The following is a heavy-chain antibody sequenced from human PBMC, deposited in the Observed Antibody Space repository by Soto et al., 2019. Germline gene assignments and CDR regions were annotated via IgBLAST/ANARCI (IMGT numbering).Heavy chain of an antibody. CDR2: IYHSGRT. J-gene: IGHJ4*02. Sequence: SETLSLTCPVSGGSISNGYYYWSCVRQNPGKGLEWIGHIYHSGRTYYNPSLKSRVSISIDTSKNQFSLHLSSVPAADTAVYYCARWVQVSLDYFDSWGGG. CDR1: GGSISNGYYY. D-gene: IGHD1-1*01. CDR3: ARWVQVSLDYFDS. V-gene: IGHV4-31*03.